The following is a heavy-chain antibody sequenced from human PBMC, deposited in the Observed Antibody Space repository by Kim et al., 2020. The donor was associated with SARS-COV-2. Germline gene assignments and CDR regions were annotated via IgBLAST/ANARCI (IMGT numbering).Heavy chain of an antibody. V-gene: IGHV4-4*07. CDR2: T. CDR3: ARGTKSGSYDY. Sequence: TNYNPSLKSRVTMSVDTSKNQFSLKLSSVTAADTAVYYCARGTKSGSYDYWGQGTLVTVSS. J-gene: IGHJ4*02. D-gene: IGHD1-26*01.